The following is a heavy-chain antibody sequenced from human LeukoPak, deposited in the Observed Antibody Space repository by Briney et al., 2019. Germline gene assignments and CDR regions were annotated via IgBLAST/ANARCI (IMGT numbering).Heavy chain of an antibody. CDR2: INHSGST. CDR1: GGSFSGYY. V-gene: IGHV4-34*01. D-gene: IGHD6-6*01. CDR3: ARGRGTWQLAPFDY. J-gene: IGHJ4*02. Sequence: SETLSLTCGVYGGSFSGYYWSWIRQPPGKGLEWIGEINHSGSTNYNPSLKSRVTISVDTSKNQFSLKLSSVTAADTAVYYCARGRGTWQLAPFDYWGQGTLVTVSS.